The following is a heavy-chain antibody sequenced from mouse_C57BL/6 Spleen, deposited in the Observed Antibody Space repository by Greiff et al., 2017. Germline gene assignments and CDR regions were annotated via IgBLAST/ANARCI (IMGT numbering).Heavy chain of an antibody. CDR2: IDPSDSYT. J-gene: IGHJ3*01. D-gene: IGHD4-1*01. V-gene: IGHV1-69*01. CDR1: GYTFTSYW. CDR3: ARGTGTSGTWFAY. Sequence: VQLKQPGAELVMPGASVKLSCKASGYTFTSYWMHWVKQRPGQGLEWIGEIDPSDSYTNYNQKFKGKSTLTVDKSSSTAYMQLSSLTSEDSAVYYCARGTGTSGTWFAYWGQGTLVTVSA.